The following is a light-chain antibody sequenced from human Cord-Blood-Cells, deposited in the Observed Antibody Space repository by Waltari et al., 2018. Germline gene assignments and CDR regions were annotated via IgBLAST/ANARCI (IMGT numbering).Light chain of an antibody. V-gene: IGKV1-39*01. J-gene: IGKJ2*01. Sequence: IQMTQSPSSLSASVGDRVTITCRESQSISSYLNWYQQKPGKAPKLLIYAASNLQSGVPSRFSGSGSGTDFTLTISSLQPEDFATYYCQQSYSTPYTFGQGTKLEIK. CDR1: QSISSY. CDR3: QQSYSTPYT. CDR2: AAS.